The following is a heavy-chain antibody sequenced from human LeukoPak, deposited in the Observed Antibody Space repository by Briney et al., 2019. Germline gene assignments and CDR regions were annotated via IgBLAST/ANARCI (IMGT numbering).Heavy chain of an antibody. Sequence: SETLSLTCTVSGVSISNSYWRWLRQPPGKGLEWIGYVYYTGSTNYNPSLKSRVTISVDTSENQFSLKLSSVTAADTAVYYCARHDSSGYTSFYYWGQGTLVTVSS. CDR2: VYYTGST. J-gene: IGHJ4*02. D-gene: IGHD3-22*01. CDR3: ARHDSSGYTSFYY. CDR1: GVSISNSY. V-gene: IGHV4-59*01.